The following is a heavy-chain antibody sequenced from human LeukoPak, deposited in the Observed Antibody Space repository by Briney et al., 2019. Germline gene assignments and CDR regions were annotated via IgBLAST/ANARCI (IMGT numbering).Heavy chain of an antibody. CDR2: IYHSGST. V-gene: IGHV4-38-2*01. Sequence: SETLSLTCAVSGYSISSGYYWGWIRQPPGKGLEWIGSIYHSGSTYYNPSLKSRVTISVDTSKNQFSLKLSSVTAADTAVYYCARHRYGDYGDYWGQGTLVTVSS. CDR1: GYSISSGYY. CDR3: ARHRYGDYGDY. D-gene: IGHD4-17*01. J-gene: IGHJ4*02.